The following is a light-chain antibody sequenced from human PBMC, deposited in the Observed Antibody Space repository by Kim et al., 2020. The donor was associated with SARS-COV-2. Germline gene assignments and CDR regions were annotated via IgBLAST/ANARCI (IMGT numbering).Light chain of an antibody. CDR2: EDN. CDR3: QSYDSNNPVA. CDR1: SGSIARNY. J-gene: IGLJ2*01. Sequence: NFMLTQPHSVSESPGKTVTISCTRSSGSIARNYVQWYQQRPGSAPTTLIYEDNQRPSGVPDRFSGSIDSSSNSASLTISGLQTEDEADYYCQSYDSNNPVAFGGGTQLTVL. V-gene: IGLV6-57*04.